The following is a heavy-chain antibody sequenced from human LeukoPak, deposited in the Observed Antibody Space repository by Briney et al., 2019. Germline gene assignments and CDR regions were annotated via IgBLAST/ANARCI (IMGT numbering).Heavy chain of an antibody. D-gene: IGHD1-26*01. J-gene: IGHJ3*02. CDR3: ARGGSYSNAFDI. Sequence: GGSLRLPCAASGFTVSSNYMSWVRQAPGKGLEWVSVIYSGGSTYHADSVKGRFTISRDNSKNTLYLQMNSLRAVDTAVYYCARGGSYSNAFDIWGQGTVVTVSS. CDR1: GFTVSSNY. V-gene: IGHV3-53*01. CDR2: IYSGGST.